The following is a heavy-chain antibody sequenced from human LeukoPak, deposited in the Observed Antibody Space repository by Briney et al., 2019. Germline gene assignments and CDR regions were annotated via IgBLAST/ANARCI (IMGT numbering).Heavy chain of an antibody. CDR3: ARGLRIFGVVITTFDY. V-gene: IGHV3-64*01. CDR2: ISSNWGST. J-gene: IGHJ4*02. CDR1: GFTFSSYA. D-gene: IGHD3-3*01. Sequence: PGGSLRLSCAASGFTFSSYAMHWVRQAPGRGLEYVSAISSNWGSTYYANSVKGRFTISRDNAKNTLYLQMGSLRAEDMALYYCARGLRIFGVVITTFDYWGQGTLVTVSS.